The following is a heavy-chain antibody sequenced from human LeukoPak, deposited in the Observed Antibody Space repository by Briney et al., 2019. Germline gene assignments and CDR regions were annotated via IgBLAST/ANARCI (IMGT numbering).Heavy chain of an antibody. Sequence: SETLSLTCAVSGDSFSSHYWTWIRQPPGRGLEWIGYISYIGTTNYNPSLKSRVTISIDTSKNQFSLKLSSVTAADTAVYYCARGGHGGIAVAGWFDPWGQGTLVTVSS. CDR3: ARGGHGGIAVAGWFDP. D-gene: IGHD6-19*01. J-gene: IGHJ5*02. CDR2: ISYIGTT. CDR1: GDSFSSHY. V-gene: IGHV4-59*11.